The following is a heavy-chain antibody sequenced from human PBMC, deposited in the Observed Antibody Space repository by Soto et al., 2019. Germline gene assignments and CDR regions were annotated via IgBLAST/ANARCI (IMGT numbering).Heavy chain of an antibody. CDR3: AKDRGYYDSSRYYDVVNWFDP. CDR2: ISGSGGST. CDR1: GFTFSSYA. J-gene: IGHJ5*02. V-gene: IGHV3-23*01. D-gene: IGHD3-22*01. Sequence: PGGSLRLSCAASGFTFSSYAMSWVRQAPGKGLEWVSAISGSGGSTYYADSVKGRFTISRDNSKNTLYLQMNSLRAEDTAVYYFAKDRGYYDSSRYYDVVNWFDPWGQGT.